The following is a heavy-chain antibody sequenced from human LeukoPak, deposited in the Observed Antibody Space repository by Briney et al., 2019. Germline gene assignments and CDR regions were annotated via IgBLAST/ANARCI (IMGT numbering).Heavy chain of an antibody. CDR3: ARAPPRYYDSSGYYYDLYYFDY. D-gene: IGHD3-22*01. J-gene: IGHJ4*02. Sequence: GGSLRLSCAASGFTLSSNAMHWVRQAPGKGLEWVAVISYDGSNKYYADSVKGRFTISRDNSKNTLYLQMNSLRAEDTAVYYCARAPPRYYDSSGYYYDLYYFDYWGQGTLVTVSS. CDR1: GFTLSSNA. CDR2: ISYDGSNK. V-gene: IGHV3-30*04.